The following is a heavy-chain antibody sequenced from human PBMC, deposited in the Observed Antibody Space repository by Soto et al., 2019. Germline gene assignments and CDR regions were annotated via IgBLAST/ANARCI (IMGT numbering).Heavy chain of an antibody. V-gene: IGHV4-59*01. J-gene: IGHJ3*02. CDR2: IYYSGST. D-gene: IGHD7-27*01. Sequence: SETLSLTCTVSGGSISSYYWSWLRQPPGKGLEWIGYIYYSGSTNYNPSLKSRVTISVDTSKNQFSLKLSSVTAADTAVYYCERDKGLGWGNAFDIWGQGTMVTVSS. CDR1: GGSISSYY. CDR3: ERDKGLGWGNAFDI.